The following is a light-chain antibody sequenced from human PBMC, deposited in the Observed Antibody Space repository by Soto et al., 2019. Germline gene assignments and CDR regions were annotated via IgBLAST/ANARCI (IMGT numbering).Light chain of an antibody. CDR1: QSVSSSY. J-gene: IGKJ1*01. CDR2: GAS. CDR3: HQYSSSRRS. V-gene: IGKV3-20*01. Sequence: EKVFTQGTSILSVSPGERANLSCRASQSVSSSYLAWYQQKPGQAPRLLIYGASSRATDIPDRFSGSGSGTEFTLTISSLQADDIAVYYCHQYSSSRRSFGQEAKVDI.